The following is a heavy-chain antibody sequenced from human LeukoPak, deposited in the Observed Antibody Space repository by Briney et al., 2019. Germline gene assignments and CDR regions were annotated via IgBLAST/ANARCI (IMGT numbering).Heavy chain of an antibody. CDR2: ISHGESNE. CDR1: GFTFRNYA. J-gene: IGHJ4*02. D-gene: IGHD3-22*01. V-gene: IGHV3-30-3*01. Sequence: PGRSLRLSCAASGFTFRNYAMHWVRQTPGKGLEWVTVISHGESNEYYADSVKGRFTISRDNSKNTLYLQMNSLRADDTAVYYWAREGNYYHSSGIWDFDYWGQGTLVTVSS. CDR3: AREGNYYHSSGIWDFDY.